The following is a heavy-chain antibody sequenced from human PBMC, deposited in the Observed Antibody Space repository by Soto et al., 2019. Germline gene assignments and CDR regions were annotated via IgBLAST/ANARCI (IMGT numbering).Heavy chain of an antibody. V-gene: IGHV4-30-4*08. D-gene: IGHD6-13*01. J-gene: IGHJ4*02. CDR1: GGSISSGGYY. Sequence: TLSLTCTVSGGSISSGGYYWSWIRQHPGKGLEWIGSIYYSGSTYYNPSLKSRVTISVDTSKNQFSLKLNSVTAADTAVYYCASRHSSPYFDYWGQGTLVTVSS. CDR2: IYYSGST. CDR3: ASRHSSPYFDY.